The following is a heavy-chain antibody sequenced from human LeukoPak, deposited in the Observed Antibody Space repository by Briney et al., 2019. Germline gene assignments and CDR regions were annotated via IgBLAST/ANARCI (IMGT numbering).Heavy chain of an antibody. D-gene: IGHD2-15*01. CDR2: INHSGST. Sequence: SETLSLTCAVYGGSFSGYYGSWIRQPPGKGLEWIGEINHSGSTNYNPSLKSRVTISVDTSKNQFSLKLSSVTAADTAVYYCARGKVVVAATLKWFDPWGQGTLVTVSA. J-gene: IGHJ5*02. CDR1: GGSFSGYY. V-gene: IGHV4-34*01. CDR3: ARGKVVVAATLKWFDP.